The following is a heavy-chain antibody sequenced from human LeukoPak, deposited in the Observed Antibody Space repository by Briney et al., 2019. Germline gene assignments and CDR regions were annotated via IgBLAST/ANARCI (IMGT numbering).Heavy chain of an antibody. CDR2: IYWNDDK. D-gene: IGHD4-17*01. Sequence: SGPTLVNPTQTLTLTCTFSGFSLSNGGVGVGWIRQPPGKALEWLALIYWNDDKRYRPSLKTRLTITKDTSKSQVVLTMTNMDPVDTATYFCAHGLDYGDYFDYWGQGTLVTVSS. J-gene: IGHJ4*02. CDR3: AHGLDYGDYFDY. CDR1: GFSLSNGGVG. V-gene: IGHV2-5*01.